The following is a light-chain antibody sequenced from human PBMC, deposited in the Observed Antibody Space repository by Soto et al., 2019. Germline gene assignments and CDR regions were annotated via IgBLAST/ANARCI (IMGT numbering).Light chain of an antibody. CDR1: QGISTY. CDR3: QHLYSSPLT. Sequence: DIQLTQSPSFLSASVGDRVTITCRASQGISTYLAWYQQNPGKAPKLLIYAASTLQSGVPSRFSGSGSGTEFNLTISSLQPEDFATYYGQHLYSSPLTFGGGTKVEIK. J-gene: IGKJ4*01. V-gene: IGKV1-9*01. CDR2: AAS.